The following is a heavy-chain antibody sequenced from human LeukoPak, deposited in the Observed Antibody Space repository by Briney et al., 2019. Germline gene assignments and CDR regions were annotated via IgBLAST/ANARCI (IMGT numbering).Heavy chain of an antibody. V-gene: IGHV4-39*07. Sequence: SETLSLTCTVSGDSISSSSYYWGWIRQPPGKGLEWIGSIYYSGSTYYNPSLKSRVTISVDTSKNQFSLKLSSVTAADTAVYYCARDWDYYDSSGDYWGQGTLVTVSS. D-gene: IGHD3-22*01. CDR1: GDSISSSSYY. CDR3: ARDWDYYDSSGDY. J-gene: IGHJ4*02. CDR2: IYYSGST.